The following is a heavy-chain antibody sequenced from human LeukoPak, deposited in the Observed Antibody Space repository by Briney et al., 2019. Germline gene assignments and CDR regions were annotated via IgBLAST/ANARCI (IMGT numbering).Heavy chain of an antibody. D-gene: IGHD2-2*01. J-gene: IGHJ4*02. CDR3: AKDIVVVQNGDY. CDR2: IRYDGSNK. CDR1: GFTFSSYG. Sequence: PGGSLRLSCAASGFTFSSYGMHWVCQAPGKGLEWVAFIRYDGSNKYYADSVKGRFTISRDNSKNTLYLQMNSLRAEDTAVYYCAKDIVVVQNGDYWGQGTLVTVSS. V-gene: IGHV3-30*02.